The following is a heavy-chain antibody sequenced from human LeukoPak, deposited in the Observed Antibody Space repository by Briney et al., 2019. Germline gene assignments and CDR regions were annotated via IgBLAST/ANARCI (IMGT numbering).Heavy chain of an antibody. CDR1: GGSISSYY. D-gene: IGHD3-22*01. CDR3: ARRLQVRYYDSSGYYDY. J-gene: IGHJ4*02. Sequence: SETLSLTCTVSGGSISSYYWSWIRQPAGKGLEWIGRIYTSGSTNYNPSLKSRVTISVDTSKNQFSLKLSSVTAADTAVYYCARRLQVRYYDSSGYYDYWGQGTLVTVSS. V-gene: IGHV4-4*07. CDR2: IYTSGST.